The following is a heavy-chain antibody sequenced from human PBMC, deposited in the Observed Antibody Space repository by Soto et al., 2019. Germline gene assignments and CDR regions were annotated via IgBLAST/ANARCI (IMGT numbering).Heavy chain of an antibody. Sequence: QVQLVESGGGVVQPGRSLRLSCAASGFTFSSYAMHWVRQAPGKGLEWVAVISYDGSNKYYADSVKGRFTISRDNSKNTLYLQMNSLRAEDTAVYYCARGEGSEWEGIDYWSQGTLVTVSS. CDR1: GFTFSSYA. J-gene: IGHJ4*02. V-gene: IGHV3-30-3*01. CDR3: ARGEGSEWEGIDY. D-gene: IGHD1-26*01. CDR2: ISYDGSNK.